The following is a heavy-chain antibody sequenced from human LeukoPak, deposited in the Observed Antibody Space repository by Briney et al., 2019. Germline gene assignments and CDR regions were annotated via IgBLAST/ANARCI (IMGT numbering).Heavy chain of an antibody. D-gene: IGHD2-8*01. J-gene: IGHJ3*02. Sequence: GGSLRLSCAASGFTFDDYAMHWVRQAPGKGLERVSGISWNSGSIGYADSVKGRFTISRDNAKNSLYLQMNSLRAEDMALYYCAKGSMDAFDIWGPGTMVTVSS. CDR1: GFTFDDYA. CDR2: ISWNSGSI. CDR3: AKGSMDAFDI. V-gene: IGHV3-9*03.